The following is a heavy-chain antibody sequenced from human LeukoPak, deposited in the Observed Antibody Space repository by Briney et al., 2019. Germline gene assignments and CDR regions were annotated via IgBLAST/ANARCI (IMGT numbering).Heavy chain of an antibody. V-gene: IGHV3-23*01. CDR1: GFTFSSYA. CDR3: AKDLNYGGNSYYFDY. Sequence: GGTLRLSCAASGFTFSSYAMSWVRHAPGKGLEWVSAISGSGGSTYYADSVKGRFTISRDNSKNTLYLQMNSLRAEDTAVYYCAKDLNYGGNSYYFDYWGQGTLVTVSS. D-gene: IGHD4-23*01. J-gene: IGHJ4*02. CDR2: ISGSGGST.